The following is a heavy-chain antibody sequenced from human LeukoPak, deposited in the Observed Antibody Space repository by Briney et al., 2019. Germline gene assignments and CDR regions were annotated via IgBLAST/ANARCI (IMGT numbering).Heavy chain of an antibody. J-gene: IGHJ4*02. V-gene: IGHV1-46*01. CDR1: GYTFTSYY. CDR3: ARDADSGYDSPSFFDY. CDR2: INPSGGST. D-gene: IGHD5-12*01. Sequence: ASVKVSCKASGYTFTSYYMHWVRQAPGQGLEWMGIINPSGGSTSYAQKFQGRVTMTRDTSTSTVHMELSSLRSEDTAVYYCARDADSGYDSPSFFDYWGQGTLVTVSS.